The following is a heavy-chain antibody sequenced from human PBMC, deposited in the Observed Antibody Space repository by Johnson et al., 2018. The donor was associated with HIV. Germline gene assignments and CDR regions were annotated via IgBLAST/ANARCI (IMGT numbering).Heavy chain of an antibody. Sequence: VQLVESGGGVVQPGRSLRLSCAASGFTFDDYGMHWVRQAPGKGLEWVSGISWSSGMIGYADSVKGRFTISRDNAKNSLYLQMNSLRAEDTAVYYCARNGLIPAAKGVAFDIWGQGTMVTVSS. CDR1: GFTFDDYG. V-gene: IGHV3-9*01. D-gene: IGHD2-2*01. CDR3: ARNGLIPAAKGVAFDI. J-gene: IGHJ3*02. CDR2: ISWSSGMI.